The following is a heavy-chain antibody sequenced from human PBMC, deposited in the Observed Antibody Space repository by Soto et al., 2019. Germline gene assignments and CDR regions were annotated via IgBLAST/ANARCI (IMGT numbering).Heavy chain of an antibody. J-gene: IGHJ4*01. CDR1: GFTFGDFP. CDR2: INWDGRIA. D-gene: IGHD6-13*01. V-gene: IGHV3-43*01. Sequence: GGSLRLSCAVAGFTFGDFPMHWVLLVPGKGLQWVSYINWDGRIAMYADSVKGRFTISRDNTNNHLYLQMNSLRSDDTALYYCAKDDGAAVESPGDWGHGTLVTASS. CDR3: AKDDGAAVESPGD.